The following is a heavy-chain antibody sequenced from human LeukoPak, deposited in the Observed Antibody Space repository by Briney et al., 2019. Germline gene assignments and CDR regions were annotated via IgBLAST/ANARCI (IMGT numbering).Heavy chain of an antibody. CDR2: IAFDGSRK. CDR3: TRYDSSRFDP. V-gene: IGHV3-30*03. J-gene: IGHJ5*02. Sequence: GGSLRLSCAASGFIFDDYGMSWVRQAPGKGLEWVTGIAFDGSRKRYADSVKGRFTISRDNARNTMDLQMNSLRVEDTAVYHCTRYDSSRFDPWGQGTLVIVSS. D-gene: IGHD3-3*01. CDR1: GFIFDDYG.